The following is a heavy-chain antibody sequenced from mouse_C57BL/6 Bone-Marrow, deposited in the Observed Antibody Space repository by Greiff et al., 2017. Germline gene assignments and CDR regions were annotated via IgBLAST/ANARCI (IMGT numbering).Heavy chain of an antibody. Sequence: EVQLQQSGTVLARPGASVKMSCKTSGYTFTSYWMPWVKQRPGQGLEWIGAIYPGNSATSYTQKFKGKAKLTAVTSASTAYMELSSLTNEDSAVYYCTRSNGPYYVDYWGQGTTLTVSS. CDR2: IYPGNSAT. J-gene: IGHJ2*01. D-gene: IGHD3-1*01. V-gene: IGHV1-5*01. CDR3: TRSNGPYYVDY. CDR1: GYTFTSYW.